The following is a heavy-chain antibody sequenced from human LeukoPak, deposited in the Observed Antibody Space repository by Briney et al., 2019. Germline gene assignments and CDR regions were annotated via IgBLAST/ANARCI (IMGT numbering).Heavy chain of an antibody. Sequence: NPGGSLRLSCAASGFTFSDYYMSWIRQAPGKGLEWVSFISSSGSTIYYADSVKGRFTISRDNAKNSLYLQMNSLRAEDTAVYYCVRDDYYDTSGFYLDDAFDIWGQGTMVTVSS. CDR3: VRDDYYDTSGFYLDDAFDI. D-gene: IGHD3-22*01. CDR2: ISSSGSTI. V-gene: IGHV3-11*01. CDR1: GFTFSDYY. J-gene: IGHJ3*02.